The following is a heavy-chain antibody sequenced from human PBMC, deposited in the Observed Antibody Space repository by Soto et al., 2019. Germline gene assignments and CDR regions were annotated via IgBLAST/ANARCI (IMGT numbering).Heavy chain of an antibody. Sequence: QITLKESGPTLVKPTETLTPMCTFSGFSLNTNGVGVGWIRQPPGKALEWLALIYWNDDKRYSPSLKSRLTITEESSKKQLVLTMTHLDALVTATYYCARKGTIDPLVFDTWGQETLDSV. CDR1: GFSLNTNGVG. CDR2: IYWNDDK. V-gene: IGHV2-5*01. D-gene: IGHD3-9*01. J-gene: IGHJ5*02. CDR3: ARKGTIDPLVFDT.